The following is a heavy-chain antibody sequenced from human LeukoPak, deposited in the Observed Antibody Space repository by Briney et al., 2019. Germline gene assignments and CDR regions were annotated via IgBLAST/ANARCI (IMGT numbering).Heavy chain of an antibody. Sequence: GGSLRLSCAVSGFTFGNYGMHWVRQAPGKGLEWVALITYDGSSEYYAGSVKGRFTISRDNSKITVYLQMNSLKAEDTAVYYCAKELYNYGDYGAEGLDVGGQGTTVTVS. CDR2: ITYDGSSE. D-gene: IGHD4-17*01. V-gene: IGHV3-30*02. CDR1: GFTFGNYG. J-gene: IGHJ6*02. CDR3: AKELYNYGDYGAEGLDV.